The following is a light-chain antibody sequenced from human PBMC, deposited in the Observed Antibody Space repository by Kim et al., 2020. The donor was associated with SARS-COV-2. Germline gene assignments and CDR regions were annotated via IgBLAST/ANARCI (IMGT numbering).Light chain of an antibody. J-gene: IGKJ4*01. CDR1: HDIRNH. V-gene: IGKV1-13*02. CDR3: QQFNSFPHT. CDR2: DVS. Sequence: ASVADRVTIPCRTSHDIRNHVAWYQSKPGTPPSLLMYDVSTLESGVPSRFSGRGSATEFTLTISSLQPEDFATYYCQQFNSFPHTFGGGTKVEIK.